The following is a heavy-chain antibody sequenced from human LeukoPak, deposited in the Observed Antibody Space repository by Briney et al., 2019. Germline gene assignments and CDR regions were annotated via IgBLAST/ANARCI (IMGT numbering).Heavy chain of an antibody. Sequence: ASVKVSCKASGGTFSSYAISWVRQAPGQGLEWMGGIIPIFGTANYAQKFQGRVTITADKSTSTAYMELSSLRSEDTAVYCCARETTVLGWGYFDYWGQGTLVTVSS. J-gene: IGHJ4*02. CDR3: ARETTVLGWGYFDY. V-gene: IGHV1-69*06. CDR2: IIPIFGTA. CDR1: GGTFSSYA. D-gene: IGHD2-8*02.